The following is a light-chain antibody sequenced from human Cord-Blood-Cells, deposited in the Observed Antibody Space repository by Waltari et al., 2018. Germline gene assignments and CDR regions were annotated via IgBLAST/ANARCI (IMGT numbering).Light chain of an antibody. V-gene: IGKV3D-15*01. CDR2: GAS. CDR3: QQYNNWPPLT. CDR1: QSVSSN. J-gene: IGKJ4*01. Sequence: EIVMTQSPAPLSVSPGERATLSCRASQSVSSNLAWYQQKPGQGPRLLIYGASLRATGSPARFSGSGSGTEFTLTISSLQSEDFAVYYCQQYNNWPPLTFGGGTKVEIK.